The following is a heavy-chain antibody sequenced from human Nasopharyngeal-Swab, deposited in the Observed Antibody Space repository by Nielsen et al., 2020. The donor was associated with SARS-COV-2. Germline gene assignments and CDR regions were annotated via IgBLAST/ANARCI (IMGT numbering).Heavy chain of an antibody. CDR3: AREPPLGYCSSTSCPGWFDP. CDR1: GYTFTSYG. Sequence: ASVKVSCKASGYTFTSYGISWVRQAPGQGLEWMGWISAYNGNTNYAQKLQGRVTMTTDTSTSTAYMEVRSLRSDDTAVYYCAREPPLGYCSSTSCPGWFDPWGQGTLVTVSS. J-gene: IGHJ5*02. D-gene: IGHD2-2*01. CDR2: ISAYNGNT. V-gene: IGHV1-18*01.